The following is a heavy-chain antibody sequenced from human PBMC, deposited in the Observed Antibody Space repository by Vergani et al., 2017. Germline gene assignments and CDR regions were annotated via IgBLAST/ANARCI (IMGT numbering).Heavy chain of an antibody. CDR1: GGSFNTYY. Sequence: QVQLEESGPGLVKPSETLSLTCTVSGGSFNTYYWTWIRQSPGKGLEWIGYIYSTGSTNYNPSLNSRVTMSVDTSKNQLSLQLRSVTAADTAVYFCARVRYDDEASTGDRLEGMDIWGQGTTVTISS. D-gene: IGHD3-9*01. CDR3: ARVRYDDEASTGDRLEGMDI. V-gene: IGHV4-59*13. CDR2: IYSTGST. J-gene: IGHJ6*02.